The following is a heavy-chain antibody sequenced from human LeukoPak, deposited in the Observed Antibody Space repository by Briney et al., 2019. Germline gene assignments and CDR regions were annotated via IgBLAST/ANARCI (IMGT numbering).Heavy chain of an antibody. CDR2: INNSGDST. Sequence: GGSLRLSCAASGFTFTSYAMSWVRQAPGKGLEWVSAINNSGDSTYYADSVKGRFTISRDNSKNTLYLQMNSLRAEDTAVYYCAKPEGGYYDSGAFDIWGQGTMVTVSS. D-gene: IGHD3-22*01. CDR3: AKPEGGYYDSGAFDI. V-gene: IGHV3-23*01. CDR1: GFTFTSYA. J-gene: IGHJ3*02.